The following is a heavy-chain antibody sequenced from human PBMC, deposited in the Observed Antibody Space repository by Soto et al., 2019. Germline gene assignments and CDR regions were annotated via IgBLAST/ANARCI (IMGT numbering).Heavy chain of an antibody. CDR2: ISYDGSNK. Sequence: PGGSVRLSCAASGFTFSSYGMHWVRQAPGKGLEWVAVISYDGSNKYYADSVKGRFTISRDNSKNTLYLQMNSLRAEDTAVYYCAKAPLEMATIGVYYYGMDVWGQGTTVTVSS. CDR1: GFTFSSYG. D-gene: IGHD5-12*01. CDR3: AKAPLEMATIGVYYYGMDV. V-gene: IGHV3-30*18. J-gene: IGHJ6*02.